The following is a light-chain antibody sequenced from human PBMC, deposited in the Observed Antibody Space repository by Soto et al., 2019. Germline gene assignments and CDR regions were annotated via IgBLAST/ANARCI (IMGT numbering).Light chain of an antibody. V-gene: IGLV1-40*01. CDR2: GNS. CDR3: QSYESSLSGVV. J-gene: IGLJ2*01. Sequence: QSVLTQPPSVSGAPGQRVTISCTGSSSNIGAGYDVHWYQQLPGTAPKLLIYGNSNRPSGVPDRFSGSKSGTSASLAITGLQAEDEADYYGQSYESSLSGVVFGGGTKITVL. CDR1: SSNIGAGYD.